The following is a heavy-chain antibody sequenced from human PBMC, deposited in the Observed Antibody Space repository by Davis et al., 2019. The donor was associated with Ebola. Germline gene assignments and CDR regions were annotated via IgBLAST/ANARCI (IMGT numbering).Heavy chain of an antibody. CDR1: GFAFRNYW. Sequence: PGGSLRLSCVASGFAFRNYWMHWVRQAPGKGLEWVSRISSDGSYTTHADSVRGRFIISKDKSTNALNLQMNSLRVEDTAVYFCARVHRSWAFGVGKWFDPWGQGTRVTVSS. D-gene: IGHD3-3*01. V-gene: IGHV3-74*03. J-gene: IGHJ5*02. CDR3: ARVHRSWAFGVGKWFDP. CDR2: ISSDGSYT.